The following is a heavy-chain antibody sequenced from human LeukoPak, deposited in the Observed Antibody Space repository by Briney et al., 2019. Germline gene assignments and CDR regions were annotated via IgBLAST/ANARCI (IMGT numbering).Heavy chain of an antibody. Sequence: SQTLSLTCSVSGDSISSGTYYGSWVRQPAGKGLEWIGRIYSSGSTNYNPSLKSRVALSVDTSKTQFSLTLSSVTAAETAVYYCARGPTRAIGFDIWGQGTTVTVS. V-gene: IGHV4-61*02. CDR1: GDSISSGTYY. CDR2: IYSSGST. J-gene: IGHJ3*02. CDR3: ARGPTRAIGFDI.